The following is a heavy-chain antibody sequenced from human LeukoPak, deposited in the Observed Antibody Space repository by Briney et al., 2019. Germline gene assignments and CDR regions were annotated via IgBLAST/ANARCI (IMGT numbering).Heavy chain of an antibody. D-gene: IGHD1-1*01. V-gene: IGHV1-2*02. CDR2: IDPNSAGTNT. CDR1: GNTFSGSY. Sequence: VASVRVSCKGSGNTFSGSYVHWVRQAPDQGLEWMGWIDPNSAGTNTNYAQKFQDRVTFTRDASVSAAYMELGRLTTDDTAVYYCARQHWPDKFVDFWGQGTLVTVSS. CDR3: ARQHWPDKFVDF. J-gene: IGHJ4*02.